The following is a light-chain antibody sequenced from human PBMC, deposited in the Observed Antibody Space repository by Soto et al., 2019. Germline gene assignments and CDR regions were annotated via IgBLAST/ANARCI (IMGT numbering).Light chain of an antibody. CDR2: EVS. V-gene: IGLV2-14*01. Sequence: QSALTQPASLSSSPGQSITISCTGTSSDGGGYDYVSWYQLHPGKAPKLMISEVSNRPSGVSYRFSGSKSGNTASLTISGLQAEDEAAYFCSSYSISTAYLFGTGTKVTVL. J-gene: IGLJ1*01. CDR1: SSDGGGYDY. CDR3: SSYSISTAYL.